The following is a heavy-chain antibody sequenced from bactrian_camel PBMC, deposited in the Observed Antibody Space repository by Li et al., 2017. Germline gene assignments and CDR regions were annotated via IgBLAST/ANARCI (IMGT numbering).Heavy chain of an antibody. CDR3: AANGNWPAQWCSFNKAEYKE. J-gene: IGHJ4*01. D-gene: IGHD1*01. CDR2: INSKDGST. CDR1: GFMFSAYG. V-gene: IGHV3S40*01. Sequence: VQLVESGGGLVQPGGSLRLSCTASGFMFSAYGMSWVRQAPGKGLEWVSAINSKDGSTYYADSVKGRFTISKDNVNQSLYLQMNSLIPEDTAMYYCAANGNWPAQWCSFNKAEYKEWGQGTQVTVS.